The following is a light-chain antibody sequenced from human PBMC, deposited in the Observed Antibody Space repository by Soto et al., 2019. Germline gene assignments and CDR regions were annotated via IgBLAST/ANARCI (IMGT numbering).Light chain of an antibody. Sequence: VLTQPPSVSGAPGQRVTISCTGSSSNIGAGYDVHWYQQRPGTAPKLLIFGNINRPSGVPDRFSGSKSGTSASLAITGLQAEDEGDHYCQSYDRTLSARYVFGTGTKVTVL. CDR2: GNI. CDR1: SSNIGAGYD. J-gene: IGLJ1*01. V-gene: IGLV1-40*01. CDR3: QSYDRTLSARYV.